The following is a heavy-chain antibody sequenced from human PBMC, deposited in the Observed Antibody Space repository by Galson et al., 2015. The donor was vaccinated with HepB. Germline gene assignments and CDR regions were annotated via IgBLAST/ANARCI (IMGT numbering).Heavy chain of an antibody. CDR1: GFTFSSYG. V-gene: IGHV3-30*18. CDR2: ISYDGSNK. Sequence: SLRLSCAAPGFTFSSYGMHWVRQAPGKGLEWVAVISYDGSNKYYADSVKGRFTISRDNSKNTLYLQMNSLRAEDTAVYYCAKDLEGSGSWTLHFDYWGQGTLVTVSS. J-gene: IGHJ4*02. D-gene: IGHD3-10*01. CDR3: AKDLEGSGSWTLHFDY.